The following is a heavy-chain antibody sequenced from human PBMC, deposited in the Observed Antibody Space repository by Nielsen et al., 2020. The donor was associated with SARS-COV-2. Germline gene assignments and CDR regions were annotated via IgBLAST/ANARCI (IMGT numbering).Heavy chain of an antibody. V-gene: IGHV4-39*07. CDR2: IYYSGST. Sequence: SETLSLTCTVSGGSISSSSYYWGWIRQPPGKGLEWIGSIYYSGSTYYNPSLKSRVTISVDKSKNQFSLKLSSVTAADTAVYYCARIRYRHGGNWFDPWGQGTLVTVSS. J-gene: IGHJ5*02. CDR1: GGSISSSSYY. CDR3: ARIRYRHGGNWFDP. D-gene: IGHD1-26*01.